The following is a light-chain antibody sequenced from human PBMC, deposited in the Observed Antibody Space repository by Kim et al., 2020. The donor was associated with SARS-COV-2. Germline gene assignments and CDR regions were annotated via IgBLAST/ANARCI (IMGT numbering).Light chain of an antibody. J-gene: IGKJ1*01. V-gene: IGKV4-1*01. CDR1: QSVLYSSNNKNY. Sequence: RATINCKSSQSVLYSSNNKNYLAWYQQKPGQPPKLLIYWASTRESGVPDRFSGSGSGTDFTLTISSLQAEDVAVYYCQQHYRTPTFGQGTKVDIK. CDR2: WAS. CDR3: QQHYRTPT.